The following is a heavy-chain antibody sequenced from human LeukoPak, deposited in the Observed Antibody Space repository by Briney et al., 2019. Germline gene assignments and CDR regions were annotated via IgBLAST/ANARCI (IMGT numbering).Heavy chain of an antibody. CDR2: ISSSSRYI. V-gene: IGHV3-21*01. Sequence: PGGSLRLPSAAPGFTVSSNYMSWVRQVPGRGREWVSSISSSSRYIYYADSVKGRFTISRDNAKNSLYLQMNSLRAEDTAVYYCARDFYPYGGNSGFEYWGQGTLVTVSS. CDR1: GFTVSSNY. D-gene: IGHD4-23*01. CDR3: ARDFYPYGGNSGFEY. J-gene: IGHJ4*02.